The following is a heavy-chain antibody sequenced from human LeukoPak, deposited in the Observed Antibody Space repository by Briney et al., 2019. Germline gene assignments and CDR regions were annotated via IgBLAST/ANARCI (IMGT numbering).Heavy chain of an antibody. CDR2: VSYDGSDQ. CDR1: GFTFISYA. CDR3: AKEGWLRFLDY. J-gene: IGHJ4*02. Sequence: GGSLRLSCAASGFTFISYAMTWVRQAPGKGLEWVALVSYDGSDQYYADSVKGRFTISRDNSKNTLYLQMNSLRAEDTAVYYCAKEGWLRFLDYWGQGTLVTVSS. D-gene: IGHD5-12*01. V-gene: IGHV3-30*18.